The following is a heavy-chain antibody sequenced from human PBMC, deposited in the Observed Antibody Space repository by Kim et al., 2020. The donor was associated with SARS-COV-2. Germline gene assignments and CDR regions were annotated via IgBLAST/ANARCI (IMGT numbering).Heavy chain of an antibody. J-gene: IGHJ5*02. Sequence: GGSLRLSCAASGFTFSSYSMNWVRQAPGKGLEWVSFISSSSNYIYYADSVKGRFTISRDNAKNSLYLQMNSLRAEDTAVYYCAREGGEDWRRAHWFDPWGQGTLVTVSS. V-gene: IGHV3-21*01. CDR1: GFTFSSYS. D-gene: IGHD3-16*01. CDR2: ISSSSNYI. CDR3: AREGGEDWRRAHWFDP.